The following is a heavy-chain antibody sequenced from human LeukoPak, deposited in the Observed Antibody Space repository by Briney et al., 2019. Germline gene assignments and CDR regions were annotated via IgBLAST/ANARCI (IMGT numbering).Heavy chain of an antibody. CDR2: INHSGST. CDR3: ARGLPRRNRYPFDY. V-gene: IGHV4-34*01. J-gene: IGHJ4*02. Sequence: KASETLSLTCAVYGGSFSGYYWSWIRQPPGKGLEWIGEINHSGSTNYNPSLKSRVTISVDTSKNQFSLKLSSVTAADTAVYYCARGLPRRNRYPFDYWGQGTLVTVSS. CDR1: GGSFSGYY. D-gene: IGHD1-14*01.